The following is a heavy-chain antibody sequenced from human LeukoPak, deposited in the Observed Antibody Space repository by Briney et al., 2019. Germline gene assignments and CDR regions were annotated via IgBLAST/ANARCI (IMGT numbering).Heavy chain of an antibody. CDR1: GVSVTSTPFY. V-gene: IGHV4-39*01. Sequence: SEALSLTCTVSGVSVTSTPFYWAWVRQPPGKGLEWIGDISDSGSTYYNPSLKSRVTISEDTSKNQFSLKVNSVTAADTAIHYCVRHAHHPTFDLWGQGTLVTVSS. CDR3: VRHAHHPTFDL. J-gene: IGHJ5*02. CDR2: ISDSGST.